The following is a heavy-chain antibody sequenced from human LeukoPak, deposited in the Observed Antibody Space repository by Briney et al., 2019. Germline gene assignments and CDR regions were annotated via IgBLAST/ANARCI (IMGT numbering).Heavy chain of an antibody. J-gene: IGHJ5*02. V-gene: IGHV4-4*02. CDR1: GGSISSSNW. Sequence: SETLSLTCAVSGGSISSSNWWSWVRQPPGKGLEWIGEINHSGSTNYNPSLKSRVTISVDTSKNQFSLKLSSVTAADTAVYYCARRITMIVVVNWFDPWGQGTLVTVSS. D-gene: IGHD3-22*01. CDR2: INHSGST. CDR3: ARRITMIVVVNWFDP.